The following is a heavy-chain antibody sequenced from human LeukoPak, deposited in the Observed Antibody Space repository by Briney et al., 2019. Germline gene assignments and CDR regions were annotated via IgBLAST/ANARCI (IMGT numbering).Heavy chain of an antibody. CDR1: GHSLTGYS. CDR3: ARVRAYYDFWTGYDYFDY. D-gene: IGHD3-3*01. CDR2: INPSGGST. Sequence: ASVKVSCKAFGHSLTGYSMHRVRQASGQGLEWMGIINPSGGSTSYAQKFQGRVTMTRDTSTSTVYMEVTSLRSEDTAVYYCARVRAYYDFWTGYDYFDYWGQGTLVTVSS. J-gene: IGHJ4*02. V-gene: IGHV1-46*01.